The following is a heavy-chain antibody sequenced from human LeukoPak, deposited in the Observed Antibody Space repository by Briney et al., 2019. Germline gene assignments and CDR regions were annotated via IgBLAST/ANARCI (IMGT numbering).Heavy chain of an antibody. CDR1: GGSFSGYY. D-gene: IGHD3-10*01. V-gene: IGHV4-34*01. Sequence: SETLSLTCAVYGGSFSGYYWSWIRQAPGQGLEWIGEIDHSGNTNYDPSLKSRVTMSIDTSKSQFSLKLTSVTAADTAVYYCARSYYYVDFWAQGARVTVSS. CDR3: ARSYYYVDF. J-gene: IGHJ4*02. CDR2: IDHSGNT.